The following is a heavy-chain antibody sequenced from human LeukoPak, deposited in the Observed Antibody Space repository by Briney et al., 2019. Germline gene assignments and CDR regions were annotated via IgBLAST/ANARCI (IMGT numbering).Heavy chain of an antibody. CDR2: INHSGST. CDR3: ARGWQPLVIPSQYNWFDP. CDR1: GGSFSGYY. V-gene: IGHV4-34*01. J-gene: IGHJ5*02. Sequence: SETLSLTCAVYGGSFSGYYWSWIRQPPGKGLEWIGEINHSGSTNYNPSLKSRVTISVDTSKNQFSLKLSSVTAADTAVYYCARGWQPLVIPSQYNWFDPWGQGTLVTVSS. D-gene: IGHD6-13*01.